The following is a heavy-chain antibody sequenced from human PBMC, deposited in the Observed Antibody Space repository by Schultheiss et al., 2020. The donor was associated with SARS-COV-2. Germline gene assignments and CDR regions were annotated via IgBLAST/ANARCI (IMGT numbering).Heavy chain of an antibody. J-gene: IGHJ3*02. V-gene: IGHV3-11*01. D-gene: IGHD2-15*01. Sequence: GGSLRLSCAASGFTFSNAWMSWVRQAPGKGLEWVSAISGSGSTIYYADSVKGRFTISRDNAKNTLYLQMNSLRAEDTAVYYCARDSATPGVVAFDIWGQGTTVTVSS. CDR2: ISGSGSTI. CDR1: GFTFSNAW. CDR3: ARDSATPGVVAFDI.